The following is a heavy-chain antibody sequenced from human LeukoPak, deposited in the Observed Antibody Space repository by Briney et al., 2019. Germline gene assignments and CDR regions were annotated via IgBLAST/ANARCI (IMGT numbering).Heavy chain of an antibody. Sequence: PSETLSLTCTVSGGSISSNNYHWGWIRQSPGKGLEWIGSIYYSGSTYYNPSLKSRVTISVDTSKNRFSLKLNSVTAADTAAYYCARRGYSSYFDYWGQGTLVTVSS. CDR2: IYYSGST. CDR1: GGSISSNNYH. J-gene: IGHJ4*02. V-gene: IGHV4-39*01. D-gene: IGHD4-11*01. CDR3: ARRGYSSYFDY.